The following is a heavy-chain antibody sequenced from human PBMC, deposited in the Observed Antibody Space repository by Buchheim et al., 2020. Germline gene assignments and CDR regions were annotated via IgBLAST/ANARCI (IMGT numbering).Heavy chain of an antibody. V-gene: IGHV4-59*01. CDR2: IFYSGST. D-gene: IGHD6-13*01. J-gene: IGHJ5*01. CDR3: ARGRRNYSRGWFDP. CDR1: GDSLNSYY. Sequence: QVQLQESGPGLVKPSETLSLTCSVSGDSLNSYYWSWIRQPPGKELEWIGYIFYSGSTYYRPSLRSRAFISVDTSRNQFSLRLRSVTAADTAVYYCARGRRNYSRGWFDPWSQGT.